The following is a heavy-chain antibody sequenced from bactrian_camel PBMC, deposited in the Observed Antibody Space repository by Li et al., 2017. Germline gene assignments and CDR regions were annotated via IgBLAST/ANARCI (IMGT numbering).Heavy chain of an antibody. Sequence: VQLVESGGGSVQAGGSLRLSCTTSGSMHCVGWFRQGPGKEREGVAVIYTTAENTYYADSVKGRFTISQERANNTVFLQMDSLKPEDTAMYYCAAGNINWAACESRAQNEFKYWGQGTQVTVS. D-gene: IGHD8*01. CDR2: IYTTAENT. V-gene: IGHV3S61*01. J-gene: IGHJ4*01. CDR3: AAGNINWAACESRAQNEFKY. CDR1: GSMHC.